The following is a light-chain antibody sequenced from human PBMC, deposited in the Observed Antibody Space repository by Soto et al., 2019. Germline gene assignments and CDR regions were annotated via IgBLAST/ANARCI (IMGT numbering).Light chain of an antibody. V-gene: IGLV2-23*01. Sequence: QSVLTQPASVSGSPGQSITISCTGTSSDVGSYNLVSWYQHHPGKAPKLMIYEGSKRPSGLSNRFSGSKSGNTASLTISGLQAEDEADYYCCSYAGSRTIDVFGTGTKVTVL. CDR2: EGS. CDR3: CSYAGSRTIDV. J-gene: IGLJ1*01. CDR1: SSDVGSYNL.